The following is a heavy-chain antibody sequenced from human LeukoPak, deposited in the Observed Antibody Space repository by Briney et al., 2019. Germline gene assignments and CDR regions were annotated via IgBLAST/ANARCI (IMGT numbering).Heavy chain of an antibody. CDR3: ARELLWFGESPPYRGFDP. V-gene: IGHV1-18*04. D-gene: IGHD3-10*01. CDR2: ISAYNGNT. CDR1: GYTFTSYG. J-gene: IGHJ5*02. Sequence: ASVTVSCKASGYTFTSYGISWVRQAPGQGLEWMGWISAYNGNTNYAQKLQGRVTMNTDTSTSTAYVELRSLRSDDTAVYYCARELLWFGESPPYRGFDPWGQGTLVTVSS.